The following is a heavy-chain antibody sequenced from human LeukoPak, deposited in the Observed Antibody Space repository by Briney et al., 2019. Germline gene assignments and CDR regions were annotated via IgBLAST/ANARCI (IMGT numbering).Heavy chain of an antibody. D-gene: IGHD7-27*01. CDR1: GYNFTSYG. Sequence: ASVKLSCKASGYNFTSYGLAWVRQAPGQGLEWLGWISGYNGNTNHAQNVQGRVTMTRDTSTGTAYMELRSLRSDDTAVYYCARGPGFFFMKNRGLRYWGQGTPVIVSS. V-gene: IGHV1-18*01. J-gene: IGHJ4*02. CDR2: ISGYNGNT. CDR3: ARGPGFFFMKNRGLRY.